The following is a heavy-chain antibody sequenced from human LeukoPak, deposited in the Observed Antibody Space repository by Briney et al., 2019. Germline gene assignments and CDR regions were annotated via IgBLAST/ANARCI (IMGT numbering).Heavy chain of an antibody. J-gene: IGHJ4*02. CDR2: IYSGGST. CDR1: GFTVSSNY. Sequence: GGSLRLSCAASGFTVSSNYMSWVRQAPGKGLEWVSVIYSGGSTYYADSVKGRFTISRDNSKNTLYLQMNSLRAEDTAVYYCARDRGYDDAPLGYWGQGTLVTVSS. V-gene: IGHV3-53*01. CDR3: ARDRGYDDAPLGY. D-gene: IGHD5-12*01.